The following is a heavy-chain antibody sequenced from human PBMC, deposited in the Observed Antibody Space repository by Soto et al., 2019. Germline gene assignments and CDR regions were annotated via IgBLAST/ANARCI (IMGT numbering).Heavy chain of an antibody. CDR1: GGTFSSYA. J-gene: IGHJ6*02. CDR2: IIPIFGTA. CDR3: AREGIAAAAAQDYYYGMDV. Sequence: QVQLVQSGAEVKKPGSSVKVSCKASGGTFSSYAISWVRQAPGQGLEWMGGIIPIFGTANYAQKFQGRVTITADESTSTAYMELSSLRSEDTAVYYCAREGIAAAAAQDYYYGMDVWGQGTTVTVSS. V-gene: IGHV1-69*12. D-gene: IGHD6-13*01.